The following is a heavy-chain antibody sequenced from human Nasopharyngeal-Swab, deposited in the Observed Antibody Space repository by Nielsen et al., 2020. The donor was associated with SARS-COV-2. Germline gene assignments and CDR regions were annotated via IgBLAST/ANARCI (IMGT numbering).Heavy chain of an antibody. CDR1: GDRVSSSSAA. J-gene: IGHJ6*03. Sequence: SQTLSLTCAISGDRVSSSSAAWNWIRQSPSRGLEWLGRTYYRSEWYNDYAVSVKSRITINPDTSKNQFSLHLNSVTPEDTAVYYCARARGAYGNYYYYYYTDVWGKGTTVTVSS. CDR2: TYYRSEWYN. V-gene: IGHV6-1*01. CDR3: ARARGAYGNYYYYYYTDV. D-gene: IGHD4-11*01.